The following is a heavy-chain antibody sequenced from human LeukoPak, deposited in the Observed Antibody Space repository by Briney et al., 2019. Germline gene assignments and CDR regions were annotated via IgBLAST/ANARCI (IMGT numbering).Heavy chain of an antibody. CDR1: GFTLDDYG. V-gene: IGHV3-20*04. D-gene: IGHD2-2*02. CDR3: AREFYQVVYRSVTN. CDR2: INWNGGST. Sequence: PGRSVRLSCAASGFTLDDYGMSWVRDAPGKGLVWVSNINWNGGSTGYADSVKGRFTISRDNAKNTVYLQMNSLRAEDTALYYCAREFYQVVYRSVTNWGQGTLVTVSS. J-gene: IGHJ4*02.